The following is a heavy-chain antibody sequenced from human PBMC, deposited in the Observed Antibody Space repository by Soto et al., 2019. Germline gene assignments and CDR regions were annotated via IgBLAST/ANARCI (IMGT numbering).Heavy chain of an antibody. D-gene: IGHD3-3*01. CDR2: ISYDGSNK. Sequence: QVQLVESGGGVVQPGRSLRLSCAASGFTFSSYGMHWVRQAPGKGLEWVAVISYDGSNKYYADSVKGRFTISRDNSKNTLSLQMNSFRAEDTAVYYGARGRITLFRVFEDNSFDPWRQGTLVTVSS. J-gene: IGHJ5*02. V-gene: IGHV3-30*03. CDR3: ARGRITLFRVFEDNSFDP. CDR1: GFTFSSYG.